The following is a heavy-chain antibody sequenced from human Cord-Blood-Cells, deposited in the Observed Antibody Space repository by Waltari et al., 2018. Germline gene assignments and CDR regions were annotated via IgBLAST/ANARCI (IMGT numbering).Heavy chain of an antibody. V-gene: IGHV3-30*02. CDR2: IRYDGSNK. D-gene: IGHD5-18*01. Sequence: QVQLVESGGGVVQPGGSLRPSCAASGFTFRSDGMHWVRQAPGKGMEWVAFIRYDGSNKYYADSVKGRFTISRDNSKNTLYLQMNSLRAEDTAVYYCAKEDSYGYGSTTWYYYGMDVWGQGTTVTVSS. CDR1: GFTFRSDG. J-gene: IGHJ6*02. CDR3: AKEDSYGYGSTTWYYYGMDV.